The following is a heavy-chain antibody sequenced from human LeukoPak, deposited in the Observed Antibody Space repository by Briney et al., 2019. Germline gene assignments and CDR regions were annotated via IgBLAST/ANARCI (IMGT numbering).Heavy chain of an antibody. CDR1: GGSFSGYY. CDR3: ARGLGFSGSTYDY. V-gene: IGHV4-34*01. CDR2: INHSGST. J-gene: IGHJ4*02. D-gene: IGHD3-10*01. Sequence: MTSETLSLTCAVYGGSFSGYYWSWIRQPPGKGLEWIGEINHSGSTNYNPSLKSRVTISVDTSKNQFSLKLSSVTAADTAVYYCARGLGFSGSTYDYWGQGTLVTVSS.